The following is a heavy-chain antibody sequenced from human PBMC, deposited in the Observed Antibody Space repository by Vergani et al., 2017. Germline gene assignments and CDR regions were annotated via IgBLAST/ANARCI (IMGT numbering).Heavy chain of an antibody. CDR3: AKSPAVAGTYLDY. CDR2: ISYDGSNK. V-gene: IGHV3-30*18. J-gene: IGHJ4*02. CDR1: GFTFSSYG. D-gene: IGHD6-19*01. Sequence: QVQLVESRGGVVQPGRSLRLSCAASGFTFSSYGMHWVRQAPGKGLEWVAVISYDGSNKYYADSVKGRFTISRDNSKNTLYLQMNSLRAEDTAVYYCAKSPAVAGTYLDYWGQGTLVTVSS.